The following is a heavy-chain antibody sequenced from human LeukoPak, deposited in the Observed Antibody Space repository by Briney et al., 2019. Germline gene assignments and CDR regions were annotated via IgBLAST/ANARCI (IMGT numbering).Heavy chain of an antibody. Sequence: GGSLRLSCAASGFTFSGSAMHWVRQASGKGLEWVGRIRSKANSYATAYAASVRGRFTISRDDSKNTAYLQMNSLRAEDTAVYYCAALGITMIGGVWGKGTTVTISS. D-gene: IGHD3-10*02. J-gene: IGHJ6*04. CDR2: IRSKANSYAT. CDR1: GFTFSGSA. CDR3: AALGITMIGGV. V-gene: IGHV3-73*01.